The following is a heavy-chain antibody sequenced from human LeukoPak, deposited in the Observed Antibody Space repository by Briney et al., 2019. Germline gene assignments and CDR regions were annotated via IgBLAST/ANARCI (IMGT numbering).Heavy chain of an antibody. V-gene: IGHV3-9*01. CDR1: GFTFDDYA. CDR3: AKDLTTTVTIRQFDY. D-gene: IGHD4-17*01. J-gene: IGHJ4*02. CDR2: ISWNSGSI. Sequence: GRSLRLSCAASGFTFDDYAMHWVRQAPGKGLEWVSGISWNSGSIGYADSVKGRFTISRDNAKNSLYLQMNSLRAEDTALYYCAKDLTTTVTIRQFDYWGQGTLVTVSS.